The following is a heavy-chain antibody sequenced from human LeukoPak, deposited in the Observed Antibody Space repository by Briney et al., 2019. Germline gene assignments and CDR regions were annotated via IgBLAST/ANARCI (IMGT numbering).Heavy chain of an antibody. CDR1: GGSISSGGYY. V-gene: IGHV4-31*03. CDR3: ARALYQPLLYYYFDY. Sequence: KSSETLSLTCTVSGGSISSGGYYWSWIRQHPGKGLEWIEYIYYSGSTYYNPSLKSRVTISVDTSKNQFSLKLSSVTAADTAVYYCARALYQPLLYYYFDYWGQGTLVTVSS. CDR2: IYYSGST. J-gene: IGHJ4*02. D-gene: IGHD2-2*02.